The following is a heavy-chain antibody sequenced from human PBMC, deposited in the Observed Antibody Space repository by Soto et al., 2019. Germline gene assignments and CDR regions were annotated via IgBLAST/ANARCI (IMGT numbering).Heavy chain of an antibody. CDR3: VKEPRSSRWLMYFVY. J-gene: IGHJ4*02. Sequence: HPGGSLRLSCSASGFTFSSYAMHWVRQAPGKGLEYVSAISSNGGSTYYADSVKGRFTISRDNSKNTLYLQMSSLRAEDTAVYYCVKEPRSSRWLMYFVYGGQGTLVAASS. V-gene: IGHV3-64D*06. D-gene: IGHD6-19*01. CDR2: ISSNGGST. CDR1: GFTFSSYA.